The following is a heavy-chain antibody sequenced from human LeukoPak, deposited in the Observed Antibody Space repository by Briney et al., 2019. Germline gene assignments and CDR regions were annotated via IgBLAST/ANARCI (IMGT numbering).Heavy chain of an antibody. D-gene: IGHD3-3*01. CDR1: GGSFSGYY. J-gene: IGHJ4*02. CDR2: INHSGST. V-gene: IGHV4-34*01. CDR3: ARRAIFGAVITLYYFDY. Sequence: SETLSLTCAVYGGSFSGYYWSWIRQPPGKGLEWIGEINHSGSTNYNPSLKSRVTISVDTSKNQFSLKLSSVTAADTAVYYCARRAIFGAVITLYYFDYWGQGTLVTVSS.